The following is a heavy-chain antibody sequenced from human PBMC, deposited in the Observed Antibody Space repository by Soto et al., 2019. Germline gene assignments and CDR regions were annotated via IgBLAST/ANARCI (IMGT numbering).Heavy chain of an antibody. CDR3: AHRRGGKDAFDI. Sequence: QITLKESGPTLVKPTQTLTLTCTFSGFSRRTTGVAVGWIRQPPGKALEWLALIYWDDDKRYNSSLKSRLTLTTDTSKNQVVLTMTNMDPMDTATYYCAHRRGGKDAFDIWGQGTMVTVAS. CDR1: GFSRRTTGVA. CDR2: IYWDDDK. D-gene: IGHD3-10*01. J-gene: IGHJ3*02. V-gene: IGHV2-5*02.